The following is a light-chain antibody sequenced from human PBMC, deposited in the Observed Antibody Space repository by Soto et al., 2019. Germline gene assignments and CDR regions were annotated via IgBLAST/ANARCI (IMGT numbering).Light chain of an antibody. Sequence: DIVMTQSPLSLPVTPGEPASISCRSSQSLLHSNGYNYLDWYVQKPGQSPQVLIYLGSNRASGVPDRFSGSGSGTDFILKISRVEAEDLGIYYCMQALQTPFTFGPGTKVDIK. CDR1: QSLLHSNGYNY. J-gene: IGKJ3*01. V-gene: IGKV2-28*01. CDR3: MQALQTPFT. CDR2: LGS.